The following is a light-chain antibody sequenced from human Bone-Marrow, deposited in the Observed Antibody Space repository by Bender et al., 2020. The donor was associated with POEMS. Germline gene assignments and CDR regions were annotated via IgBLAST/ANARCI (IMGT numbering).Light chain of an antibody. V-gene: IGLV3-25*03. CDR2: KDN. CDR1: ALPRKY. CDR3: QSADSSGTYGV. Sequence: SYELTQPPSVSVSPGQTARITCSGDALPRKYAYWYKQNPGQAPVLVIYKDNERPSEIPERFSGSSSGTTVTLTISGVQAEDEADYYCQSADSSGTYGVFGGGTKLTVL. J-gene: IGLJ3*02.